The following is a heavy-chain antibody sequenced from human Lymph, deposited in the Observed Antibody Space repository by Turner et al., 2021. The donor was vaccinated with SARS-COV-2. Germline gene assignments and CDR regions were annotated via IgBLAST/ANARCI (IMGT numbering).Heavy chain of an antibody. Sequence: QVQLVQTGAEGNKPGASVKVSCKASGYTFTSYDINWVRQATGQGLKWMGWMNPNSGNTGYAQKFQGRVTMTRNTSISTAYMELSSLRSEDTAVYYCARGAQLTVWFDPWGQGTLVTVSS. CDR2: MNPNSGNT. J-gene: IGHJ5*02. D-gene: IGHD3-9*01. CDR3: ARGAQLTVWFDP. V-gene: IGHV1-8*01. CDR1: GYTFTSYD.